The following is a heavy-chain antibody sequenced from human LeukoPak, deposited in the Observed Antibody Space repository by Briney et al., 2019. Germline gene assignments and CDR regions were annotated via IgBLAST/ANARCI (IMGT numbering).Heavy chain of an antibody. J-gene: IGHJ4*02. D-gene: IGHD3-22*01. Sequence: GGSLRLSCAASGFTFSSYAMSWVRQAPGKGLEWVSAISGSGGSTYYADSVKGRFTISRDNSKNTLYLQMNSLRAEDTAVYYCAKVLYYYDSSGLDYWGQGTLVTVSS. CDR3: AKVLYYYDSSGLDY. CDR1: GFTFSSYA. V-gene: IGHV3-23*01. CDR2: ISGSGGST.